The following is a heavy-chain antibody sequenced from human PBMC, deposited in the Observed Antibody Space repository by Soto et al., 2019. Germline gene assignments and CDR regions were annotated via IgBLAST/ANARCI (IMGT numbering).Heavy chain of an antibody. D-gene: IGHD1-26*01. V-gene: IGHV4-39*01. CDR3: ARHGSNTGSYSEYFQY. J-gene: IGHJ1*01. CDR1: GGSISSSIYY. CDR2: IYYTGNT. Sequence: QLQLQESGPGLVKPSETLSLTCTVSGGSISSSIYYWGWLRQTPGKELEWIGSIYYTGNTYYSPSLXGXAXMXLDTSKNQFSLHPNSVTAADTAVYFCARHGSNTGSYSEYFQYWGQGTLVIVSS.